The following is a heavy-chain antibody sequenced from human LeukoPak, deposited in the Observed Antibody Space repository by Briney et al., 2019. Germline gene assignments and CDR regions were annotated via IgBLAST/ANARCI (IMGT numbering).Heavy chain of an antibody. CDR1: GFTFSTYG. J-gene: IGHJ4*02. CDR2: ISYDGSNK. D-gene: IGHD3-22*01. V-gene: IGHV3-30*18. Sequence: GRSLRLSCAASGFTFSTYGMHWVRQAPGKGLEWVAVISYDGSNKYYADSVKGRFTISRDNSKNTLYLQMNSLRAEDTGVYYCAKDQRLTMIAGGIDYWGQGTLVTVSS. CDR3: AKDQRLTMIAGGIDY.